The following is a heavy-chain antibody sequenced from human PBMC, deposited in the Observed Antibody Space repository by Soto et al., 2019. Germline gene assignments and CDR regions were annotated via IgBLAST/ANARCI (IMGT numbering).Heavy chain of an antibody. CDR3: ARGSTVTTGFDY. CDR2: INHSGST. CDR1: GGSFSGYY. V-gene: IGHV4-34*01. D-gene: IGHD4-17*01. Sequence: GPGPGPPSETLSLTCAVYGGSFSGYYWSWIRQPPGKGLEWIGEINHSGSTNYNPSLKSRVTISVDTSKNQFSLKLSSVTAADTAVYYCARGSTVTTGFDYWGQGTPDTGSS. J-gene: IGHJ4*02.